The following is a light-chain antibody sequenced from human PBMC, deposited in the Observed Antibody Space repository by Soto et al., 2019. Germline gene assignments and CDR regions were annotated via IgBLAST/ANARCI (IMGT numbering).Light chain of an antibody. CDR3: QQYNNWGWK. J-gene: IGKJ1*01. CDR2: GAS. CDR1: QSVSSN. V-gene: IGKV3-15*01. Sequence: EIVMTQSPATLSVSPGERATLSCRASQSVSSNLAWYQQKPGQAPRLLIYGASTRATGIPARFSGSGSGTEFTLTISSLQSEDFAVYYCQQYNNWGWKFGKGTKVEIK.